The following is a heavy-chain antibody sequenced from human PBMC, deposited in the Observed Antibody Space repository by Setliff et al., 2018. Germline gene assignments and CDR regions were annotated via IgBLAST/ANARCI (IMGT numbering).Heavy chain of an antibody. D-gene: IGHD3-3*01. Sequence: ASVKVSCKVSGYTLTELSIHWVRQTPGKGLEWMGGFDPEDAETIYTQKFQGRVSLTEDTSTNTAYMELSSLRSEDTAVYFCAREKKYSSSTSFFGSGFDFWGQGTLVTVSS. CDR1: GYTLTELS. CDR2: FDPEDAET. J-gene: IGHJ4*02. V-gene: IGHV1-24*01. CDR3: AREKKYSSSTSFFGSGFDF.